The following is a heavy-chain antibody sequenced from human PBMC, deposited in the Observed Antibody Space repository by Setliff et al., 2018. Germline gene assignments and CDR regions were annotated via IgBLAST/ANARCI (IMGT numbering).Heavy chain of an antibody. V-gene: IGHV1-18*01. Sequence: ASVKVSCKASGYTFTTHGISWVRQAPGQGLEWMGWIGTYDVNTTYAQKLQHRVTMTTDTSTSTAYMEVRSLRSDGTAVYYCARAPGTVVVPASRSAFDIWGQGTMVTVSS. D-gene: IGHD2-2*01. CDR2: IGTYDVNT. CDR1: GYTFTTHG. CDR3: ARAPGTVVVPASRSAFDI. J-gene: IGHJ3*02.